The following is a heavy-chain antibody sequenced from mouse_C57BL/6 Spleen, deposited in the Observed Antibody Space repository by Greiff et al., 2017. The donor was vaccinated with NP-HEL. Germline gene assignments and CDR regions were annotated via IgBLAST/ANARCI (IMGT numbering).Heavy chain of an antibody. D-gene: IGHD1-3*01. CDR1: GYAFSSSW. Sequence: VQLQQSGPELVKPGASVKISCKASGYAFSSSWMNWVKQRPGKGLEWIGRIYPGDGDTNYNGKFKGKATLTADKSSSTAYMQLSSLTSEDSAVYFCARSEWYYAMDYWGQGTSVTVSS. CDR3: ARSEWYYAMDY. CDR2: IYPGDGDT. V-gene: IGHV1-82*01. J-gene: IGHJ4*01.